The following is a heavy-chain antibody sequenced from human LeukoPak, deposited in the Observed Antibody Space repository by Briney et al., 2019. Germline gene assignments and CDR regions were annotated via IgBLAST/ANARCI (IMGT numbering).Heavy chain of an antibody. J-gene: IGHJ4*02. CDR3: ARGFIVVPAAIDY. Sequence: GGSLRLSCAASGFTFSSYAMHWVRQAPGKGLEWVAVMSYDGSNKYYADSVKGRFTISRDNAKNSLYLQMNSLRAEDTAVYYCARGFIVVPAAIDYWGQGTLVTVSS. CDR1: GFTFSSYA. V-gene: IGHV3-30-3*01. CDR2: MSYDGSNK. D-gene: IGHD2-2*01.